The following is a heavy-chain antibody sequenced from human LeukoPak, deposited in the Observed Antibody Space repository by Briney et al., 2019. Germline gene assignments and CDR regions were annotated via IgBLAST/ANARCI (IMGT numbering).Heavy chain of an antibody. CDR2: IKQDGGEK. Sequence: GGSLRLSCAASGFTFSSYWMSWVRQAPGKGLEWVANIKQDGGEKYYVDSVKGRFTISRDNAKNSLYLQMNSLRAEDTAVYYCAREDITMIVVVPFDIWGQGTMVTVSS. CDR3: AREDITMIVVVPFDI. V-gene: IGHV3-7*01. D-gene: IGHD3-22*01. J-gene: IGHJ3*02. CDR1: GFTFSSYW.